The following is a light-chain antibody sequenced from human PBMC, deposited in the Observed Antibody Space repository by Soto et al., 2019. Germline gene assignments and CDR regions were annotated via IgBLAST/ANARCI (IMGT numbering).Light chain of an antibody. V-gene: IGKV1D-13*01. CDR1: QGISSA. Sequence: AIQLTQSPSSLSASVGDRVTVTCRASQGISSALAWYQQKPGRAPKLLIYDASNLEGGVPSRFSGRGSETDFALTISSLQPEDSATYYCQQFNNYPLTFGGGTKVEIK. CDR3: QQFNNYPLT. CDR2: DAS. J-gene: IGKJ4*01.